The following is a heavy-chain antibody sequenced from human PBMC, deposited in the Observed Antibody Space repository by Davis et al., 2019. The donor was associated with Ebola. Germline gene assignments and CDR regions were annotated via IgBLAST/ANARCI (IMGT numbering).Heavy chain of an antibody. J-gene: IGHJ5*02. D-gene: IGHD2-15*01. V-gene: IGHV3-48*01. CDR1: GFSFSSNS. Sequence: GESLKISCVASGFSFSSNSMNWVRQAPGKGLEWISYISSSGDIIYYADSVKGRFTISKDNAKNSLYLQMNSLRAEDTAVYYCAKDGCSGGSCYPWGQGTLVTVSS. CDR2: ISSSGDII. CDR3: AKDGCSGGSCYP.